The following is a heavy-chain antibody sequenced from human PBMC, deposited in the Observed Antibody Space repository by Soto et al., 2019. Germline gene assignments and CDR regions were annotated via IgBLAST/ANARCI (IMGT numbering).Heavy chain of an antibody. J-gene: IGHJ5*02. CDR3: ARDPWGVGIWFNP. Sequence: KTSETLSLTCTVSGGSINTGGYYWSWIRQHPGKGLEWIGNIDNSGNTYYNPSLKSRVTISVDTSKNQFSLKLSSVTAADAAVYYCARDPWGVGIWFNPWGQGTQVTVSS. D-gene: IGHD3-16*01. V-gene: IGHV4-31*03. CDR2: IDNSGNT. CDR1: GGSINTGGYY.